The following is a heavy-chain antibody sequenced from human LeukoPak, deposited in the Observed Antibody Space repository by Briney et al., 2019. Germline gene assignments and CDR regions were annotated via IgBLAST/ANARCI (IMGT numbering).Heavy chain of an antibody. CDR3: ARASRDSSGYYPDY. V-gene: IGHV3-66*01. CDR1: GFTVSSNY. J-gene: IGHJ4*02. D-gene: IGHD3-22*01. CDR2: IYSGGST. Sequence: GGSLRLSCAASGFTVSSNYMSWVRQAPGKGLEWVSVIYSGGSTYYADSVKGRFTTSRDNSKNTLYLQMNSLRAEDTAVYYCARASRDSSGYYPDYWGQGTLVTVSS.